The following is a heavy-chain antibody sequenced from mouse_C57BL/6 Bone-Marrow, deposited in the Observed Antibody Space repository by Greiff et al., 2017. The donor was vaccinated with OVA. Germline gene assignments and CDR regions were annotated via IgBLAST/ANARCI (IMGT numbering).Heavy chain of an antibody. D-gene: IGHD5-1-1*01. Sequence: QVQLQQSGPGLVQPSQSLSITCTVSGFSLTSYGVHWVRQSPGKGLEWLGVLWSGGSTDSTAAFISRLSISKDNSKSQVFFKMNSLQAYDTAIYYCARRNIYWYFDVWGTGTTVTVSS. CDR3: ARRNIYWYFDV. CDR1: GFSLTSYG. V-gene: IGHV2-2*01. J-gene: IGHJ1*03. CDR2: LWSGGST.